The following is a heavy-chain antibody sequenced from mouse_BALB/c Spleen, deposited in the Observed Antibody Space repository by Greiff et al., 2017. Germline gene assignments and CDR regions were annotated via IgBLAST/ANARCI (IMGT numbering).Heavy chain of an antibody. CDR3: ARLTGTGRYAMDY. J-gene: IGHJ4*01. V-gene: IGHV7-3*02. Sequence: EVMLVESGGGLVQPGGSLRLSCATSGFTFTDYYMSWVRQPPGKALEWLGFIRNKANGYTTEYSASVKGRFTISRDNSQSILYLQMNTLRAEDSATYYCARLTGTGRYAMDYWGQGTSVTVSS. CDR2: IRNKANGYTT. D-gene: IGHD4-1*01. CDR1: GFTFTDYY.